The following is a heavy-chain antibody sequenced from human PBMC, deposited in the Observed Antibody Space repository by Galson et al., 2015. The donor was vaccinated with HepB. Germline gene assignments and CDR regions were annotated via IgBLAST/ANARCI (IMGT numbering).Heavy chain of an antibody. CDR3: HTKWLRKPVAVAGLFDY. J-gene: IGHJ4*02. V-gene: IGHV3-53*04. Sequence: SLRLSCAASGFTVSSNYMSWVRQAPGKGLEWVSVIYSGGSTYYADSVKGRFTISRHNSKNTLYLQMNSLRAEDTAVYYCHTKWLRKPVAVAGLFDYWGQGTLVTVSS. D-gene: IGHD6-19*01. CDR2: IYSGGST. CDR1: GFTVSSNY.